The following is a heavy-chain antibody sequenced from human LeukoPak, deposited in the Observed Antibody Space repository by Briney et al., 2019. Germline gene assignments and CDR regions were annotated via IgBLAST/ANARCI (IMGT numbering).Heavy chain of an antibody. CDR1: GYTFTGYY. D-gene: IGHD3-10*01. V-gene: IGHV1-2*02. CDR3: ARVRILWFGELLSHFDY. CDR2: INPNSGGT. J-gene: IGHJ4*02. Sequence: GASVKVSCKASGYTFTGYYMHWVRQAPGQGLEWMGWINPNSGGTNYAQKFQGRVTMTRDTSISTAYMELSRLRSDDTAVYYCARVRILWFGELLSHFDYWGQGTLVTVSS.